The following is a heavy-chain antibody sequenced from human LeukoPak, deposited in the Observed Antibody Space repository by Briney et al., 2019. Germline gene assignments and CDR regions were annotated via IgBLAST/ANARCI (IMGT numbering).Heavy chain of an antibody. D-gene: IGHD3-10*01. CDR2: ISGSGGST. Sequence: GGSLRLSCAASGFTFSSYAMSWVRKAPGKGLELVSAISGSGGSTYYEDSVKGRFTISRDNSKNTLYLQMNSLRAEDTAVYYCAKWAGYYGSGSYYNWFDPWGQGTLVTVSS. J-gene: IGHJ5*02. CDR3: AKWAGYYGSGSYYNWFDP. V-gene: IGHV3-23*01. CDR1: GFTFSSYA.